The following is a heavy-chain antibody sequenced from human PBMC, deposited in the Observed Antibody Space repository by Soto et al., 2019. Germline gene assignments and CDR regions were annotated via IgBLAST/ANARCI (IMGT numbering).Heavy chain of an antibody. V-gene: IGHV4-59*08. J-gene: IGHJ3*02. D-gene: IGHD5-18*01. CDR3: ARRYGYAFDI. Sequence: SETLSLTCAVSGGSISSYYWSWIRQPPGKGLEWIGYIYYSGSTNYNPSLKSRVTISVDTSKNQFSLKLSSVTAADTAVYYCARRYGYAFDIWGQGTMVTVSS. CDR1: GGSISSYY. CDR2: IYYSGST.